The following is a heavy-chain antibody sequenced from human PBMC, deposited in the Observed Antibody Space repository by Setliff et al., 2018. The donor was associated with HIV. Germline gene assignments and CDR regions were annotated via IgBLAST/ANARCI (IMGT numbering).Heavy chain of an antibody. Sequence: SETLSLPCAVYGVSFSDYYWTWIRQSPGKGLEWIGRIYTSGSTNYNPSLKSRVTISVDTSKNQFSLKLSSVTAADTAVYYCARITMVRGVYYGMDVWGQGTTVTVSS. CDR1: GVSFSDYY. V-gene: IGHV4-4*08. D-gene: IGHD3-10*01. J-gene: IGHJ6*02. CDR2: IYTSGST. CDR3: ARITMVRGVYYGMDV.